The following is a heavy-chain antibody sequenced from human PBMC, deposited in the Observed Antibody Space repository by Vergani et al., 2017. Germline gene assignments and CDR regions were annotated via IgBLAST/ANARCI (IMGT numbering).Heavy chain of an antibody. Sequence: EVQLVQSRAEVKKPGESLRISCKGSGYSFTSYWISWVRQMPGKGLEWMGRIDPSDSYTNYSPSFQGHVTISADKSISTAYLQWSSLKASDTAMYYCARHGADFWSGYNFDYWGQGTLVTVSS. V-gene: IGHV5-10-1*03. J-gene: IGHJ4*02. CDR1: GYSFTSYW. D-gene: IGHD3-3*01. CDR2: IDPSDSYT. CDR3: ARHGADFWSGYNFDY.